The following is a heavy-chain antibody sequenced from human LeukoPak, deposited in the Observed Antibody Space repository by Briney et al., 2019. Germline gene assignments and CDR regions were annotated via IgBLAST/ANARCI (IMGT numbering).Heavy chain of an antibody. J-gene: IGHJ6*02. V-gene: IGHV4-59*01. CDR2: IYYSGST. D-gene: IGHD1-7*01. CDR1: GGSISSYY. Sequence: SETLSLTCSVSGGSISSYYWSWIRQPPGKGLEWIGYIYYSGSTNYNPSLKSRVTISVDASKNQFSLKLSSVTAADTAVYYCARDNWNYGSSMDVWGQGTTVTVSS. CDR3: ARDNWNYGSSMDV.